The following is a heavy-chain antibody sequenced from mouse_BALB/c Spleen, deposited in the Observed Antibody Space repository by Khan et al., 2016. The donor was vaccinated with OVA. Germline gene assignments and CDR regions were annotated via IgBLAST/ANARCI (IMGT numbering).Heavy chain of an antibody. CDR3: ARDGSRYNYAMDY. Sequence: VQLQQSGPGLVKPSQSLSLTCTVTGYSITNDYAWNWIRQFPGNKLEWMGYISSSGSTNYNPALKSRISITRDTSKNQFFLQLNSVTTEDTATYYCARDGSRYNYAMDYWGQGTSVTVSS. J-gene: IGHJ4*01. CDR2: ISSSGST. CDR1: GYSITNDYA. D-gene: IGHD2-3*01. V-gene: IGHV3-2*02.